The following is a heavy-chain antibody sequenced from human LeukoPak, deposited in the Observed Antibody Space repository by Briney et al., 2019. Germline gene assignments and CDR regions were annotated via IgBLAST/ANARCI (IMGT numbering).Heavy chain of an antibody. Sequence: SETLSLTCVAYGESFSGYYWTWIRQPPGKGLEWIGEITHSGRTNQNPSLKSRVTISVDTSKNQFSLKLSSVTAADTAVYYCARGLKPFKFRPRYYYDSSGYYDYYYYMDVWGKGTTVTVSS. D-gene: IGHD3-22*01. CDR2: ITHSGRT. CDR1: GESFSGYY. J-gene: IGHJ6*03. V-gene: IGHV4-34*01. CDR3: ARGLKPFKFRPRYYYDSSGYYDYYYYMDV.